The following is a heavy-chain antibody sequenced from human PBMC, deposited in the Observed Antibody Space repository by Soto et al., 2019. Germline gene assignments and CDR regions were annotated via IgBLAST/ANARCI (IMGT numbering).Heavy chain of an antibody. V-gene: IGHV3-23*01. D-gene: IGHD2-2*01. CDR1: GFTFSSYA. CDR3: ARMGVGYCSKGTCYFDN. Sequence: GGSLRLSCAASGFTFSSYAMSWVRQAPGKGLEWVSAISGSGGSTYYADSVKGQVTISADKSITTAYLQWSSLKASDTAIYWCARMGVGYCSKGTCYFDNWGQGSLVTVSS. J-gene: IGHJ4*02. CDR2: ISGSGGST.